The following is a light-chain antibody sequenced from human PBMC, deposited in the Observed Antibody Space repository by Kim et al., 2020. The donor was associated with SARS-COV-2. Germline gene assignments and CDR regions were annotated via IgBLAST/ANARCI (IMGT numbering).Light chain of an antibody. V-gene: IGLV3-19*01. CDR3: NSRDSSGNHVL. J-gene: IGLJ2*01. Sequence: SSELTQDPAVSVALGQTVRITCQGDSLRRYYASWYQQKPGQAPVIVIYGKNNRPSGIPDRFSGSSSGNTASLTITGAQAEDEADYYCNSRDSSGNHVLFGGGTQLTVL. CDR2: GKN. CDR1: SLRRYY.